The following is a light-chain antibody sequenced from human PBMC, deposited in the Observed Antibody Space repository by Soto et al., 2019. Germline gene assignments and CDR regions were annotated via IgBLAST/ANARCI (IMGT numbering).Light chain of an antibody. CDR1: QSLANY. CDR3: QQYDEFPLT. J-gene: IGKJ4*01. V-gene: IGKV1-33*01. CDR2: AAS. Sequence: DVRLTQSPSTLSASLGDRVAITCQASQSLANYLNWLQQRPGTAPQLLISAASHLEPGVPLRCSGQRSDAVFTIVITNLQAEDFATYYCQQYDEFPLTFGGGTRV.